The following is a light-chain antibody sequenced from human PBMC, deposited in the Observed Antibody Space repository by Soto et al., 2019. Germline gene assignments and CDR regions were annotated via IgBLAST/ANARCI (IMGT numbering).Light chain of an antibody. CDR1: QSLTNNY. CDR2: GAS. J-gene: IGKJ1*01. V-gene: IGKV3-20*01. Sequence: DIVLTQSPGTLSLSPGERATLSCRASQSLTNNYFAWYQQKPGRALRLLIDGASTRATGTPDRFSGSGSGTDFTLTISRLEAEDVAVYCRQQNEAVETFGQGTKVEI. CDR3: QQNEAVET.